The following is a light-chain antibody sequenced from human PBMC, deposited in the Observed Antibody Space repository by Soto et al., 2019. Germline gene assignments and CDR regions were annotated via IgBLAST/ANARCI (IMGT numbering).Light chain of an antibody. CDR3: QTWVTGIYV. CDR2: LNSDGSH. V-gene: IGLV4-69*01. CDR1: SGHSSYA. Sequence: QLVLTQSPSASASLGASVKLTCTLSSGHSSYAIAWHQQQPEKGPRYLMKLNSDGSHNKGDGIPDRFSGSSSGAERYLTISSLQSEDASDYYCQTWVTGIYVFGTGTKLTVL. J-gene: IGLJ1*01.